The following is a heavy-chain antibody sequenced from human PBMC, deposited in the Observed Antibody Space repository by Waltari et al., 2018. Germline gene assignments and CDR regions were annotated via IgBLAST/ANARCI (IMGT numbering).Heavy chain of an antibody. V-gene: IGHV4-30-4*08. CDR2: IYYSGST. Sequence: QVQLQESGPGLVKPSQTLSLTCTVSGGSISSGDYYWSWIRQPPGKGLEWIEYIYYSGSTYYNPSLKSRVTISVDTSKNQFSLKLSSVTAADTAVYYCARAGSNYLSAFDIWGQGTMVTVSS. CDR1: GGSISSGDYY. CDR3: ARAGSNYLSAFDI. J-gene: IGHJ3*02. D-gene: IGHD4-4*01.